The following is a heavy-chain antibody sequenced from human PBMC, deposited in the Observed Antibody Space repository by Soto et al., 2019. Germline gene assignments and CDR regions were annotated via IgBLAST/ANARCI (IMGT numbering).Heavy chain of an antibody. D-gene: IGHD2-2*02. J-gene: IGHJ6*02. CDR1: GFTFSGYG. CDR2: IAYEGSSK. V-gene: IGHV3-30*18. Sequence: GGSLRLSCAASGFTFSGYGMHWVRQAPGKGLEWVAVIAYEGSSKYYADYVKGRFTISRDNSKNTLYLQMNSLSAEDTDVYYCAQGAIVVVPAAILRTYYHYYGMDVWGQGTRVTVSS. CDR3: AQGAIVVVPAAILRTYYHYYGMDV.